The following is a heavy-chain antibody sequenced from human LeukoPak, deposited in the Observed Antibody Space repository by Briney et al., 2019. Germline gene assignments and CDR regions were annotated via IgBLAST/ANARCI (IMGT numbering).Heavy chain of an antibody. CDR2: INTDGSST. CDR3: ARGRYSYGLGY. V-gene: IGHV3-74*01. CDR1: GFTFSGYW. J-gene: IGHJ1*01. D-gene: IGHD5-18*01. Sequence: GGSLRLSCAASGFTFSGYWMHWVRQAPGKGLVWVSRINTDGSSTSYADSVKGRFTISRDNAKNTLYLQMNSLRAEDTAVYYCARGRYSYGLGYWGQGTLVTVSS.